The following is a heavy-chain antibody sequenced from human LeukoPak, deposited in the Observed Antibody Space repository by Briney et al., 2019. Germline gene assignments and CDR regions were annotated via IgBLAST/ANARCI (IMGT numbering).Heavy chain of an antibody. D-gene: IGHD6-6*01. J-gene: IGHJ5*02. CDR3: ARHRIAALSWFDP. CDR2: INPNSGGT. CDR1: GYTFTSYY. Sequence: ASVKVSCKASGYTFTSYYMHWVRQAPGQGLEWMGWINPNSGGTNYAQKFQGRVTMTRDTSISTAYMELSRLRSDDTAVYYCARHRIAALSWFDPWGQGTLVTVSS. V-gene: IGHV1-2*02.